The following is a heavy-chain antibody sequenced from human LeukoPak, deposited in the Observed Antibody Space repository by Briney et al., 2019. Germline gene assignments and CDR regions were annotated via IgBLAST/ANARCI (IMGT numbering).Heavy chain of an antibody. V-gene: IGHV1-8*02. CDR3: AREDPIVGAGHWFDP. J-gene: IGHJ5*02. D-gene: IGHD1-26*01. CDR1: GYTFTSYD. CDR2: MNPNSGNT. Sequence: ASVKVSCKASGYTFTSYDINWVRQATGQGLEWMGRMNPNSGNTGYAQKFQGRVTMTRDTSISTAYMELSRLRSDDTAVYYCAREDPIVGAGHWFDPWGQGALVTVSS.